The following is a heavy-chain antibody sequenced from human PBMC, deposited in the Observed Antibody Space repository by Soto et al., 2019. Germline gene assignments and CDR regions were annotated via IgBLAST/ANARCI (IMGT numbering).Heavy chain of an antibody. Sequence: PSETLSLTCTVSGGSISSGGYYWSWIRQHPGKGLEWIGYIYYSGSTNYNPSLKSRVTISVDTSKNQFSLKLSSVTAADTAVYYCARAPYYDFWSGYYSSDWFDPWGQGTLVTVSS. CDR3: ARAPYYDFWSGYYSSDWFDP. V-gene: IGHV4-61*08. CDR1: GGSISSGGYY. D-gene: IGHD3-3*01. CDR2: IYYSGST. J-gene: IGHJ5*02.